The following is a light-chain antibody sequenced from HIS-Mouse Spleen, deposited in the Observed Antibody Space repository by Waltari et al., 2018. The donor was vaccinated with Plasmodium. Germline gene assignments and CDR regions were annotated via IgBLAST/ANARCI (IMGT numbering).Light chain of an antibody. Sequence: QSALTQPPSASGPPGQSVTIPCTGTSSDVGGSYYVSWYQQHPGKAPKLMIYEVSKRPSGVPDRFSGSKSGNTASLTVSGLQAEDEADYYCSSYAGSNNLVFGGGTKLTVL. J-gene: IGLJ2*01. CDR1: SSDVGGSYY. CDR2: EVS. CDR3: SSYAGSNNLV. V-gene: IGLV2-8*01.